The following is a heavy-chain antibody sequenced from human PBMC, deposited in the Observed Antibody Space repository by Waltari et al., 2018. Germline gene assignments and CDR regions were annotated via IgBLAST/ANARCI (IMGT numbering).Heavy chain of an antibody. D-gene: IGHD3-22*01. J-gene: IGHJ6*02. Sequence: EVQLLESGGGLVKPGGSLRLSCAAPGFSFTRSVMNWVRQPPGKGLEWVSSITINSDHIYYADSVKGRFTISRDNAKNSLYLQMNSLRADDTAVYYCAREPPYDISGPMDVWGQGTTVTVSS. V-gene: IGHV3-21*01. CDR3: AREPPYDISGPMDV. CDR2: ITINSDHI. CDR1: GFSFTRSV.